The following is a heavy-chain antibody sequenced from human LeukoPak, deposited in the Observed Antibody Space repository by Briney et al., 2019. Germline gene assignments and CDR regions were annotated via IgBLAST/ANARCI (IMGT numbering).Heavy chain of an antibody. V-gene: IGHV4-61*02. Sequence: SETLSLTCTVSGGSISSSSYYWTWIRQPAGKGLEWIGRIYTSGSTNYNPSLKSRVTISVDTSKNQFSLKLSSVTAADTAIYYCARESLGEVYFDYWGQGTLVTVSS. CDR3: ARESLGEVYFDY. J-gene: IGHJ4*02. CDR1: GGSISSSSYY. D-gene: IGHD3-16*01. CDR2: IYTSGST.